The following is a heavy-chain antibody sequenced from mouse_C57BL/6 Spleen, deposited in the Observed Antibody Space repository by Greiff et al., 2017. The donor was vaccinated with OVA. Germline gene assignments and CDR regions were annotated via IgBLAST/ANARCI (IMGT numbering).Heavy chain of an antibody. J-gene: IGHJ2*01. D-gene: IGHD2-5*01. CDR1: GYTFTSYW. CDR2: IYPSDSAT. Sequence: QVQLQQPGAELVRPGSSVKLSCKASGYTFTSYWMDWVKQRPGQGLEWIGNIYPSDSATHYNQKFKDKATLTVDKSSSTAYMQLSSLTSEDSAVYYCARDAYYSNSFDYWGQGTTLTVSS. V-gene: IGHV1-61*01. CDR3: ARDAYYSNSFDY.